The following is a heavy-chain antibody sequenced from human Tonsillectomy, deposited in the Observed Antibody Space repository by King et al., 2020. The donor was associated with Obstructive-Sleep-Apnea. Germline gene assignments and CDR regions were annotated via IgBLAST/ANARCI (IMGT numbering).Heavy chain of an antibody. Sequence: QLQESGPGLVKPSETLSLTCTVSGYSISSGYYWGWIRQPPGKGLEWIGSIYHSGRTYYNPSLKSRVTISVDTSTQQFSLYLSSVTAADTAVYYCARVVVPAAINWFDPWGQGTLVTVSS. J-gene: IGHJ5*02. CDR3: ARVVVPAAINWFDP. V-gene: IGHV4-38-2*02. D-gene: IGHD2-2*01. CDR1: GYSISSGYY. CDR2: IYHSGRT.